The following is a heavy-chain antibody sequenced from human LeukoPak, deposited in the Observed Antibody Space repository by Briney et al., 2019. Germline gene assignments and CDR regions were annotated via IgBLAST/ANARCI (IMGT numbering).Heavy chain of an antibody. D-gene: IGHD6-19*01. V-gene: IGHV1-2*04. CDR1: GGTFSSYA. CDR3: ARGYSSGWYYFDY. CDR2: INPNSGGT. J-gene: IGHJ4*02. Sequence: WASVKVSCKASGGTFSSYAISWVRQAPGQGLEWMGWINPNSGGTNYAQKFQGWVTMTRDTSISTAYMELSRLRSDDTAVYYCARGYSSGWYYFDYWGQGTLVTVSS.